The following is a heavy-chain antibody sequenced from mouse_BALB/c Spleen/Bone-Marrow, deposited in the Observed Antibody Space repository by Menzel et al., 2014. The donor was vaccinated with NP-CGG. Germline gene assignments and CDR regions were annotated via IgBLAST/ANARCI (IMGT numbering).Heavy chain of an antibody. D-gene: IGHD1-1*01. CDR1: GFTFSSFG. CDR2: ISSGSSTV. Sequence: EVNVEESGGGLVQPGVSRKLSCAASGFTFSSFGMHWVRQAPEKGLEWVAYISSGSSTVYYADKVMGRFTISRDNPKNTLFLQKNSLRSEDPAMYYCARSGSSSGYFDYWGQGTTLTVSS. V-gene: IGHV5-17*02. J-gene: IGHJ2*01. CDR3: ARSGSSSGYFDY.